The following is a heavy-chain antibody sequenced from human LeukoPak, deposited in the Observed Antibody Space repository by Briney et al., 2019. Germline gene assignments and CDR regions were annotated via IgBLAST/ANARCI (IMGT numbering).Heavy chain of an antibody. CDR2: IYYSGST. D-gene: IGHD2-2*01. CDR1: GGSISTGGYY. Sequence: PSETLSLTCTVSGGSISTGGYYWSWIRQHPGKGVEWIGYIYYSGSTYYNPSLKSRVTISVDTSKNQFSLKLSSVTAADTAVYYCARVVRYCSSTSCGYFDYWGQGTLVTVSS. CDR3: ARVVRYCSSTSCGYFDY. J-gene: IGHJ4*02. V-gene: IGHV4-31*03.